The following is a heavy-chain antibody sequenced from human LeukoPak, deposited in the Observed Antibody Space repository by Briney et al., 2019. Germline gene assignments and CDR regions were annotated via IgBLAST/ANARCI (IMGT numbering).Heavy chain of an antibody. V-gene: IGHV4-59*01. CDR2: IYYSGST. CDR3: ASLHYDFWSGYLVY. D-gene: IGHD3-3*01. J-gene: IGHJ4*02. Sequence: PSETLSLTCTVSGGSISSYYWSWIRQTPGKELEWIGYIYYSGSTNYNPSLKSRVTISVDTSKNQFSLKLSSVTAADTAVYYCASLHYDFWSGYLVYWGQGTLVTVSS. CDR1: GGSISSYY.